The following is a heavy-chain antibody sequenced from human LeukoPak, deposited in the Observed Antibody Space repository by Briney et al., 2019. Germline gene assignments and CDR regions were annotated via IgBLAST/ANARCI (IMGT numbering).Heavy chain of an antibody. D-gene: IGHD2-15*01. CDR2: IYYSGST. V-gene: IGHV4-59*12. CDR1: GGSISSYY. J-gene: IGHJ4*02. CDR3: ARGRGYCSGGSCPHSIIDY. Sequence: SETLSLTCTVSGGSISSYYWSWIRQPPGKGLEWIGYIYYSGSTNYNPSLKSRVTISVDTSKNQFSLKLSSVTAADTAVYYCARGRGYCSGGSCPHSIIDYWGQGTLVTVSS.